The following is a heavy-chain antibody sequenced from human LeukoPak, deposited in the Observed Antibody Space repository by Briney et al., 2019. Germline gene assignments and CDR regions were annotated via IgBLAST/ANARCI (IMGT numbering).Heavy chain of an antibody. J-gene: IGHJ4*02. CDR3: ARDARMYSSGFDPFDY. Sequence: GGSLRLSCAASGFTFSSYGMHWVRQAPGKGLEWVAVIWYDGSNKYYADSVKGRFTISRDNSKNTLYLQTNSLRAEDTAVYYCARDARMYSSGFDPFDYWGQGTLVTVSS. D-gene: IGHD6-25*01. CDR1: GFTFSSYG. CDR2: IWYDGSNK. V-gene: IGHV3-33*01.